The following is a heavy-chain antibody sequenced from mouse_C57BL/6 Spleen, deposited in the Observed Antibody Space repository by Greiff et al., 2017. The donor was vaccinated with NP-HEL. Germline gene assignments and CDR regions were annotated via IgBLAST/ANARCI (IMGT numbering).Heavy chain of an antibody. V-gene: IGHV1-67*01. Sequence: QVQLQQSGPELVRPGVSVKISCKGSGYTFTDYAMHWVKQSHAKSLEWIGVISTYYGDASYNQKFKDKATLTVDKSPSTAYMQLSSLTSEDSAVYYCARVKKGRDYFDYWGQGTTLTVSS. CDR2: ISTYYGDA. D-gene: IGHD3-3*01. CDR1: GYTFTDYA. CDR3: ARVKKGRDYFDY. J-gene: IGHJ2*01.